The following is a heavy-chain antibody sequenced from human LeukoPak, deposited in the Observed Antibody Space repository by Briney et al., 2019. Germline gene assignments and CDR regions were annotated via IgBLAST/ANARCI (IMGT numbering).Heavy chain of an antibody. V-gene: IGHV3-30*03. D-gene: IGHD5-18*01. Sequence: GGSLRLSCAASGFTFSGYWMTWVRQAPGKGLEWVAVISYDGSNKYYADSVKGRFTISRDNSKNTLYLQMNSLRAEDTAVYYCARDFGIELWATDFDYWGQGTLVTVSS. CDR1: GFTFSGYW. J-gene: IGHJ4*02. CDR2: ISYDGSNK. CDR3: ARDFGIELWATDFDY.